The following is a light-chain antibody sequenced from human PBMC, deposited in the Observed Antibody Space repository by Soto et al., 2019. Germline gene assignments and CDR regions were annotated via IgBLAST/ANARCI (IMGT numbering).Light chain of an antibody. V-gene: IGKV1-5*03. CDR1: ESIRRW. J-gene: IGKJ4*01. CDR3: QHHNNYPLT. CDR2: TAS. Sequence: DIQMTQSPSTLSASVGDRVTIPCRASESIRRWLAWYQQKPGKATKLLICTASSLESGVPSRFSGSGSGTEFTLTISNLQPDDFATYYCQHHNNYPLTFGGGTRVEIK.